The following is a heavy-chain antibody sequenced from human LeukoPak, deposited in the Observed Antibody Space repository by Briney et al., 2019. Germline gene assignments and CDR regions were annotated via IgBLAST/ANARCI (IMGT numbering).Heavy chain of an antibody. J-gene: IGHJ3*02. Sequence: PGGSLRLSCAASGFNFSSYAMSWVRQAPGKGLEWVSYISGAGGTTYYADSVKGRFTISRDNSKNTMYLQMNSLRAEDTAVYYCAKDLVATTYRDAFDIWGQGTMVTVSS. CDR3: AKDLVATTYRDAFDI. D-gene: IGHD5-12*01. CDR1: GFNFSSYA. CDR2: ISGAGGTT. V-gene: IGHV3-23*01.